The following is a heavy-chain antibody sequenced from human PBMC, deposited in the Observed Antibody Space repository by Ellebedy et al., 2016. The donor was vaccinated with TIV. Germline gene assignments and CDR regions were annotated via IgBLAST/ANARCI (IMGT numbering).Heavy chain of an antibody. V-gene: IGHV4-39*07. Sequence: MPSETLSLTCTVSGDSINSGSYYWGWIRRPPGKGLEWIANIYYTGDDYYNPSLKSRVTSSVDTSTDQFSLKVKSVTAADTAVYYCARYNSDYTYGRGYFDYWGQGTLVTVSS. CDR2: IYYTGDD. CDR1: GDSINSGSYY. D-gene: IGHD5-18*01. CDR3: ARYNSDYTYGRGYFDY. J-gene: IGHJ4*02.